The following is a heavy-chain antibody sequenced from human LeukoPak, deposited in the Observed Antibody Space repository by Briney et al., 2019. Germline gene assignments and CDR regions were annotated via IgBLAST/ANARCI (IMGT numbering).Heavy chain of an antibody. J-gene: IGHJ4*02. V-gene: IGHV3-23*01. Sequence: GGSLRLSCAASGFTFVGNAVTWVRQAPGKGLEWVSTISGSGDTYYADSVKGRFTISRDDSKSTLSLQMNSLRAEDTALYYCAKKYYYGSGSYIFHFDHWGQGTPVTLSS. CDR1: GFTFVGNA. D-gene: IGHD3-10*01. CDR3: AKKYYYGSGSYIFHFDH. CDR2: ISGSGDT.